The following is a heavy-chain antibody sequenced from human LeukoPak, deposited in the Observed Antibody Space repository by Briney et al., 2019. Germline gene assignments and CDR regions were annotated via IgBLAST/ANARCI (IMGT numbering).Heavy chain of an antibody. D-gene: IGHD3-10*01. CDR1: EFIFSGYW. V-gene: IGHV3-7*01. CDR2: IKQDGSEK. CDR3: ARLRITMVRGVIAPEFFDY. J-gene: IGHJ4*02. Sequence: GGSLRLSCAASEFIFSGYWMNWVRQAPGEGLEWVANIKQDGSEKQYVDSVKGRFTISRDNAKNSLYLQMNSLRAEDTAVYYCARLRITMVRGVIAPEFFDYWGQGTLVTVSS.